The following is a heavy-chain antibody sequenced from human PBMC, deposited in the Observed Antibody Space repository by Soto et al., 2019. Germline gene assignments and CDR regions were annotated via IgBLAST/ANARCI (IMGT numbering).Heavy chain of an antibody. D-gene: IGHD1-26*01. CDR1: GYTFTSYG. V-gene: IGHV1-18*01. J-gene: IGHJ6*02. CDR2: ISAYNGNT. Sequence: GASVKVSCKASGYTFTSYGISWVRQAPGQGLEWMGWISAYNGNTNYAQKLQGRVTMTTDTSTSTAYMELRSLRSDDTAVYYCARDLGATGRDYYYYGMDVWGQGTTVTVSS. CDR3: ARDLGATGRDYYYYGMDV.